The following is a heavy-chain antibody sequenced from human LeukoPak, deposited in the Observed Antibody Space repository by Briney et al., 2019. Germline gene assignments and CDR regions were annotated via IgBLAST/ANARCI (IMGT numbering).Heavy chain of an antibody. V-gene: IGHV2-5*02. CDR3: AHRQGDSSGPRLEDYFDY. CDR1: GFSLSTSGVG. D-gene: IGHD6-19*01. J-gene: IGHJ4*02. CDR2: IYWDDDK. Sequence: SGPTLVNPTQTLTLTCTFSGFSLSTSGVGVGWIRQPPGKALEWLALIYWDDDKRYSPSLKSRPTITKDTSKNQVVLTMTNMDPVDTATYYCAHRQGDSSGPRLEDYFDYWGQGTLVTVSS.